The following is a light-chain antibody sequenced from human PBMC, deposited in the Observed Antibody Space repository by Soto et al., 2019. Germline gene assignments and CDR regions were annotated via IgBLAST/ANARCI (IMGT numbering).Light chain of an antibody. J-gene: IGKJ4*01. Sequence: DIQMTQSPPSLSASVGDSVTITCQASQDISNYLSWYQMKPGKAPKPLIYGASNLETGVSSRFSGGGSGTHFTLTISSLQPEDFATYVCQQYEILPLTFGGGTKVEI. CDR3: QQYEILPLT. CDR1: QDISNY. CDR2: GAS. V-gene: IGKV1-33*01.